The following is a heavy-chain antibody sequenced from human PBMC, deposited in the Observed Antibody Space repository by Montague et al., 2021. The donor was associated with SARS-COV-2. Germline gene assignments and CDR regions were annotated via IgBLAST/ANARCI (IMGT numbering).Heavy chain of an antibody. J-gene: IGHJ2*01. Sequence: SETLSLTCTVSGGSISSGTYYWGWVRQPPGKGLEWIGTINYSGKTXYNPSLKSRVTISVDTSKNQFSLKVTSVTAADTAVYYCTRRAQWQLIWLFDLWGRGTLVTVSS. CDR1: GGSISSGTYY. V-gene: IGHV4-39*07. D-gene: IGHD6-19*01. CDR3: TRRAQWQLIWLFDL. CDR2: INYSGKT.